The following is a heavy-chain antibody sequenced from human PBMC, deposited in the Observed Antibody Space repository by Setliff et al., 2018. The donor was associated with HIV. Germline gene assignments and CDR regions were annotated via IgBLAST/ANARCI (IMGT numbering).Heavy chain of an antibody. CDR2: INHSGNT. V-gene: IGHV4-34*01. D-gene: IGHD5-12*01. J-gene: IGHJ4*02. CDR1: GGSLNGFY. CDR3: ATLPTRNSGYSYYFDH. Sequence: SETLSLTCAFYGGSLNGFYWNWIRQLPGKGLEWIGDINHSGNTNYNPSLKSRVTIRIDTSKNQFSLEVRSVTAADTAVYYCATLPTRNSGYSYYFDHWGQGISVTVSS.